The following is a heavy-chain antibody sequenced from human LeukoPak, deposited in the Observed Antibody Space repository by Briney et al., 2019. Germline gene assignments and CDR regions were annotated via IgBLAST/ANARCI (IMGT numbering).Heavy chain of an antibody. CDR3: ARGGVVAAIAFDI. V-gene: IGHV5-51*01. Sequence: GGSLKISFKGSGYRFTSYWIGWVRPMPGKGVEWMGIIYPGDSDTRYSPSFQGQVTISDDTSISTAYLQWSSLKASDTAMYYCARGGVVAAIAFDIWGQGTMVTVSS. CDR1: GYRFTSYW. D-gene: IGHD2-15*01. CDR2: IYPGDSDT. J-gene: IGHJ3*02.